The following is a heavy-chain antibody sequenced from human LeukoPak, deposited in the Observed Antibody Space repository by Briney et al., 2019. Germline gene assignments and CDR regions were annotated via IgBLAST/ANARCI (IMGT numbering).Heavy chain of an antibody. V-gene: IGHV3-30*03. CDR1: GFTFSSYG. CDR3: ARSGYYTAEYFQH. CDR2: ISYDGSNK. D-gene: IGHD3-3*01. Sequence: GGSLRLSCAASGFTFSSYGMHWVRQAPGKGLEWVAVISYDGSNKYYADSVKGRFTISRDNSKNSLYLQMNSLRAEDTAVYYCARSGYYTAEYFQHWGQGTLVTVSS. J-gene: IGHJ1*01.